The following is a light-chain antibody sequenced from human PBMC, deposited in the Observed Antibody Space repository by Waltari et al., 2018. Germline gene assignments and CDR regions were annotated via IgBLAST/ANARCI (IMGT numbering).Light chain of an antibody. CDR2: LAS. V-gene: IGKV2-28*01. CDR1: QSLLYSNGYNY. J-gene: IGKJ2*01. CDR3: MQARQTPDT. Sequence: DIVMTQSPLSLPVTPGEPASISCRSSQSLLYSNGYNYLDWYLQKPGQSPQLLIYLASHRASGLPDRFSGSGSGTDFTLKISRVEAEDVGIYYCMQARQTPDTFGQGTKLEIK.